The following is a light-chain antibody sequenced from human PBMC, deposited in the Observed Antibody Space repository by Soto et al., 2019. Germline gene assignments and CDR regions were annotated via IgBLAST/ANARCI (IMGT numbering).Light chain of an antibody. CDR3: KQRKT. CDR1: QSVDSTS. J-gene: IGKJ1*01. CDR2: GAS. Sequence: EIVLTQSPGTLSLSPGERATLSCRASQSVDSTSLAWYQQIPGQAPRLVIYGASTSATGIPDRFSGSGSGTDFTLTISRLEPEDSAVYYCKQRKTVGQGTKVELK. V-gene: IGKV3-20*01.